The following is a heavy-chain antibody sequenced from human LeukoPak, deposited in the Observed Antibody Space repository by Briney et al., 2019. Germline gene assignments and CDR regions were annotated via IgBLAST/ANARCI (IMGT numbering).Heavy chain of an antibody. V-gene: IGHV3-30-3*01. D-gene: IGHD6-19*01. J-gene: IGHJ4*02. CDR3: ARVGSSGWYGSLDY. Sequence: GGSLRLSCAASGFTFSSYAMHWVRQAPGKGLEWVAVISYDGSNKYYADSVKGRFTTSRDNSKNTLYLQMNSLRAEDTAVYYCARVGSSGWYGSLDYWGQGTLVTVSS. CDR2: ISYDGSNK. CDR1: GFTFSSYA.